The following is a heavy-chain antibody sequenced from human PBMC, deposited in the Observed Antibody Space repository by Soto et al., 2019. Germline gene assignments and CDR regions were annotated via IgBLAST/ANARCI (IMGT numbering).Heavy chain of an antibody. J-gene: IGHJ6*02. CDR3: ARDRGEGYYYGSGSSYYYYGMDV. Sequence: GGSLRLSCAASGFTSSSYSINWVRQAPGKGLEWVSSISSSSSYIYYADSVKGRFTISRDNAKNSLYLQMNSLRAEDTAVYYCARDRGEGYYYGSGSSYYYYGMDVWGQGTTVTVSS. V-gene: IGHV3-21*01. CDR2: ISSSSSYI. D-gene: IGHD3-10*01. CDR1: GFTSSSYS.